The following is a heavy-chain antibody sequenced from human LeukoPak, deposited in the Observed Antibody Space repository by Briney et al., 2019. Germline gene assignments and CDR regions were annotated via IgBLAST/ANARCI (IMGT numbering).Heavy chain of an antibody. CDR2: VSGSGAST. V-gene: IGHV3-23*01. D-gene: IGHD2-21*01. CDR1: GFTFSSYA. CDR3: AKGQLFGGDSRFDY. Sequence: GGSLRLSCAASGFTFSSYAMSWVRQAPGKGLEWVPAVSGSGASTYYADSVKGRFTISRDNSKNTLYLQMNSLRAEDTAVYYCAKGQLFGGDSRFDYWGQGTLVTVSS. J-gene: IGHJ4*02.